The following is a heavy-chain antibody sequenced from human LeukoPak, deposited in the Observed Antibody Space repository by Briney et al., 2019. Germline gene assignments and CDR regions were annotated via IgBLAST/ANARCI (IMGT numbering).Heavy chain of an antibody. V-gene: IGHV3-15*01. Sequence: GGSLRLSCAASGFTFSNAWMIWVRQAPGKGREWVGRVKSKTDGGTTDYAAPVKGRFTISRDDSKNTLYLQMNSLKTEDTAVYYCTTEMATITGYYYGMDVWGQGTTVTVSS. CDR3: TTEMATITGYYYGMDV. CDR2: VKSKTDGGTT. J-gene: IGHJ6*02. CDR1: GFTFSNAW. D-gene: IGHD5-24*01.